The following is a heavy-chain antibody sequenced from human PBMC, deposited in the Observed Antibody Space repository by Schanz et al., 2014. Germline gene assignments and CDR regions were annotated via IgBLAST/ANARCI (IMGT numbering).Heavy chain of an antibody. V-gene: IGHV3-23*01. CDR2: ISGSGRDI. J-gene: IGHJ6*02. CDR3: AKDGFGGAPDV. CDR1: GFTFSSYA. Sequence: EVQLLESGGALEQPGGSLRLSCDASGFTFSSYAMIWVRQTPEKGMEWVSAISGSGRDIYFADSVKGRFTISRDNSKKTVYLQMSSLRVEDTAIYYCAKDGFGGAPDVWGQGTMVTVSS. D-gene: IGHD1-26*01.